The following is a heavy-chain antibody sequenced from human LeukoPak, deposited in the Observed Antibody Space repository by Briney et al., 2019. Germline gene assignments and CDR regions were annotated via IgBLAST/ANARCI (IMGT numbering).Heavy chain of an antibody. V-gene: IGHV3-11*01. Sequence: PGGSLRLSCATSGFIFSGYYMSWIRQAPGKGLEWVSYISGSGNDISYADSVKGRFTISRDNAKGSLYLQMNSLRAADTAVYYCGTHAGRTGSDDWVQGTLVTVSS. D-gene: IGHD3/OR15-3a*01. CDR1: GFIFSGYY. CDR3: GTHAGRTGSDD. CDR2: ISGSGNDI. J-gene: IGHJ4*02.